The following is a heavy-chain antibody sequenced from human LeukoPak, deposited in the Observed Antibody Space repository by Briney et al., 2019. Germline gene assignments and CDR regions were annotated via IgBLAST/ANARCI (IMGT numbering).Heavy chain of an antibody. V-gene: IGHV3-23*01. J-gene: IGHJ5*02. CDR2: ISASGDRT. CDR1: GFTVSTNY. CDR3: AKNGEVLSWFDP. D-gene: IGHD3-10*01. Sequence: GGSLRLSCAASGFTVSTNYMGWVRQASGRGLEWVSAISASGDRTYYADSVKGRFTISRDNSKNTLYLQTNSLRAEDTAVYSCAKNGEVLSWFDPWGQGTLVTVSS.